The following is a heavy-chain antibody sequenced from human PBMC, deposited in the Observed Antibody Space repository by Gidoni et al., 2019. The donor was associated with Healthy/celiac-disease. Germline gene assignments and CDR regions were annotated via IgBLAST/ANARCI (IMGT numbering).Heavy chain of an antibody. CDR1: GGSISSGDYY. CDR2: IYYSGST. Sequence: QVQLQESGPGLVKPSQTLSLTCTVSGGSISSGDYYWSWIRPPPGKGLEWIGYIYYSGSTYYNPSLKSRVTISVDTSKNQFSLKLSSVTAADTAVYYCARDIDYYDSSGHAFDIWGQGTMVTVSS. D-gene: IGHD3-22*01. J-gene: IGHJ3*02. V-gene: IGHV4-30-4*01. CDR3: ARDIDYYDSSGHAFDI.